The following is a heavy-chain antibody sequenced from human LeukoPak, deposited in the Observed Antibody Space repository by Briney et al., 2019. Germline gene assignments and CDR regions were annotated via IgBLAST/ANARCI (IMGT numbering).Heavy chain of an antibody. D-gene: IGHD3-16*02. CDR2: ISAYNGNT. Sequence: GASVKVSCKASGYTFTSYGISWVRQAPGQGLEWMGWISAYNGNTNYAQKLQGRVTMTTDTSTSTAYMELRSLRSDDTAVYYCARGYYVWGSYRYAMGAFDIWGQGTMVTVSS. J-gene: IGHJ3*02. CDR3: ARGYYVWGSYRYAMGAFDI. CDR1: GYTFTSYG. V-gene: IGHV1-18*01.